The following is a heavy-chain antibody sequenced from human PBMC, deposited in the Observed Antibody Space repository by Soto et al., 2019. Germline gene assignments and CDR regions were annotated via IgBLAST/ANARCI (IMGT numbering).Heavy chain of an antibody. CDR3: AKGRYDFWSPYYFDS. J-gene: IGHJ4*02. Sequence: SLRLSCVGTGLNFDDFAMHWVRQAPGKGLEWVSGITWNSRVLAYADSVKGRFTISRDNARNSLYLQMDSLRYEDTALYYCAKGRYDFWSPYYFDSWGQGTLVTVSS. CDR2: ITWNSRVL. V-gene: IGHV3-9*01. CDR1: GLNFDDFA. D-gene: IGHD3-3*01.